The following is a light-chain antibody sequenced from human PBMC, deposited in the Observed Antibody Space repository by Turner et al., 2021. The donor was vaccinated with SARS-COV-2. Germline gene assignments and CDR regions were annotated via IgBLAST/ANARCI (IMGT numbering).Light chain of an antibody. CDR1: QSIGRW. J-gene: IGKJ2*03. CDR2: TAS. CDR3: QQYNSYSSYS. V-gene: IGKV1-5*03. Sequence: DSQMTQSPSSLSASIGDRVTITCRASQSIGRWLAWYQQKPGKAPNLLIYTASTLQSGVPSRFSGTGSGTEFTLTISSLQPDDFATYYCQQYNSYSSYSFGQGTKLEIK.